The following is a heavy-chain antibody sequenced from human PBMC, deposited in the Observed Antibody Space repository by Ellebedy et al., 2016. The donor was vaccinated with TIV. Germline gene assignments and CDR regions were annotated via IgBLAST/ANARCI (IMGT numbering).Heavy chain of an antibody. CDR3: ARTGVEWELFGSGMDV. J-gene: IGHJ6*02. D-gene: IGHD1-26*01. Sequence: GESLKISXKGSGYSFTSYWIGWVRQMPGKGLEWMGIIYPGDSDTRYSPSFQGQVTISADKSISTAYLQWSSLKASDTAMYYCARTGVEWELFGSGMDVWGQGTTVTVSS. CDR1: GYSFTSYW. V-gene: IGHV5-51*01. CDR2: IYPGDSDT.